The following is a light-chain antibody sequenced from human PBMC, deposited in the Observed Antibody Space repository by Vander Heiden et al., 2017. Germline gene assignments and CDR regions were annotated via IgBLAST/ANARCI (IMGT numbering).Light chain of an antibody. Sequence: SYELTQPPSVSVSPGQAASITCSGDELGNKHAYWYQQKPGQSPVLVMYQNNRRPSGIPERFSGSNSGNTATLTISGTQAMDEADYYCQAWDSSTYVVFGGGTKLTGL. V-gene: IGLV3-1*01. CDR3: QAWDSSTYVV. CDR1: ELGNKH. J-gene: IGLJ2*01. CDR2: QNN.